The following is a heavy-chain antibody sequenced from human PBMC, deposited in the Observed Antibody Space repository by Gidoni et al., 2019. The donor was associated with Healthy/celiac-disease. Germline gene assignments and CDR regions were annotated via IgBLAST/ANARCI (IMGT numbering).Heavy chain of an antibody. CDR1: VFTFSSYG. V-gene: IGHV3-33*01. CDR3: ARDRCSSTSCCYYFDY. J-gene: IGHJ4*02. Sequence: QLQLVESGGGVVEPGGSLILSCAASVFTFSSYGMNWVRPAPGKGLEWVAVIWYDGSNKYYADSVKGRFTISRDNSKNTLYLQMNSLRAEDTAVYYCARDRCSSTSCCYYFDYWGQGTLVTVSS. D-gene: IGHD2-2*01. CDR2: IWYDGSNK.